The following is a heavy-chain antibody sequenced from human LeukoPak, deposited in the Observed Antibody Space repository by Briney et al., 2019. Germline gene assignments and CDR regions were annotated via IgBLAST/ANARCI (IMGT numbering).Heavy chain of an antibody. CDR3: AKDLRGAYYYDSSGP. J-gene: IGHJ5*02. CDR1: GFTFSSYA. CDR2: ISGSGGST. V-gene: IGHV3-23*01. Sequence: GGSLRLSCAASGFTFSSYAMSWVRQAPGKGLEWVSAISGSGGSTYYADSVKGRFTISRDNSKNTLYLQMNSLRAEDTAVCYCAKDLRGAYYYDSSGPWGQGTLVTVSS. D-gene: IGHD3-22*01.